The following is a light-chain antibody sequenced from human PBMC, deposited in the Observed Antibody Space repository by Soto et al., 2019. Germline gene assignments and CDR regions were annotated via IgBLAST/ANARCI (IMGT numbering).Light chain of an antibody. CDR3: QQSYSTHIT. CDR1: QSISSY. Sequence: DIRMTQSPSSLTASVGDTVTITCRASQSISSYLNWYQQKPGKAPKLLIYAASSLQSGVPSRFSGSGSGTDFTLTISSLQPEDFATYYCQQSYSTHITFGQGTRLEIK. J-gene: IGKJ5*01. CDR2: AAS. V-gene: IGKV1-39*01.